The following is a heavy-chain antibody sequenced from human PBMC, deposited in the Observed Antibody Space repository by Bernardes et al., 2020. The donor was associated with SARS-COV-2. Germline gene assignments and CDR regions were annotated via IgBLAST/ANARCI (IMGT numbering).Heavy chain of an antibody. CDR1: GGSISSYY. CDR3: ARREAHDVLTGSFDF. J-gene: IGHJ4*02. Sequence: SETLSLTRTVSGGSISSYYWAWIRQPPGKGLEWIGFIYYTGSTNYNPSLKSRVTMSVDRSKNQFSLRLTSVTAADTAVYYCARREAHDVLTGSFDFWGQGTLVTVSS. D-gene: IGHD3-9*01. CDR2: IYYTGST. V-gene: IGHV4-59*01.